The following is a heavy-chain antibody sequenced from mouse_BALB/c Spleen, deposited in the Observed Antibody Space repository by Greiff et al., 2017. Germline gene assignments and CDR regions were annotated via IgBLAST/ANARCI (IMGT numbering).Heavy chain of an antibody. CDR2: IWAGGST. D-gene: IGHD1-1*01. CDR1: GFSLTSYG. V-gene: IGHV2-9*02. J-gene: IGHJ4*01. Sequence: QVQLKQSGPGLVAPSQSLSITCTVSGFSLTSYGVHWVRQPPGKGLEWLGVIWAGGSTNYNSALMSRLSISKDNSKSQVFLKMNSLQTDDTAMYYCARWGSYAMDYWGQGTSVTVSS. CDR3: ARWGSYAMDY.